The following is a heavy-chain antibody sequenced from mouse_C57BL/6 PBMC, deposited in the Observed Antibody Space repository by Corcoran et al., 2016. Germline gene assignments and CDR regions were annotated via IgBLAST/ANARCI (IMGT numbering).Heavy chain of an antibody. J-gene: IGHJ1*03. CDR2: INTYSGVP. Sequence: QIQLVQSGTELKKPGETVKISCKASGYTFSTYGMSWVKQAPGKGLKWMGWINTYSGVPTYADDFKGRFAFSLETSASTAYLQINNLKNEDTATYFCARKGNYDYDGPHWYFDVWGTGTTVTVSS. D-gene: IGHD2-4*01. V-gene: IGHV9-3*01. CDR1: GYTFSTYG. CDR3: ARKGNYDYDGPHWYFDV.